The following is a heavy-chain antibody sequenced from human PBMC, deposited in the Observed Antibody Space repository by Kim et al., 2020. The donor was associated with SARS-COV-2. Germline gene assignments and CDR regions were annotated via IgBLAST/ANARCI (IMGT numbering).Heavy chain of an antibody. Sequence: GGSLRLSCAASDFAFSRYTMNWVRQAPGKGLEWVSSISASGGATYYADSVRGRFTVSRDNSKNTLYLQMNSLRADDTAIYYCAKKWAVPDGTGFDRWGQGTLVTVSS. J-gene: IGHJ5*02. CDR2: ISASGGAT. D-gene: IGHD2-2*01. CDR1: DFAFSRYT. CDR3: AKKWAVPDGTGFDR. V-gene: IGHV3-23*01.